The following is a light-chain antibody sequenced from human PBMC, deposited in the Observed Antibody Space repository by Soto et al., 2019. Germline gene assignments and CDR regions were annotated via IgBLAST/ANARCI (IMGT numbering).Light chain of an antibody. CDR2: AAS. CDR3: QQLNSFPPK. Sequence: DIQLTQSPSFLSASVGDRVTITCRASQGISNDLAWYQQNPGLAPKLLIYAASALRSGVPSRFSGSGSGTEFTLTINTLQPEDFATYYCQQLNSFPPKFGGGTKVEIK. J-gene: IGKJ4*02. CDR1: QGISND. V-gene: IGKV1-9*01.